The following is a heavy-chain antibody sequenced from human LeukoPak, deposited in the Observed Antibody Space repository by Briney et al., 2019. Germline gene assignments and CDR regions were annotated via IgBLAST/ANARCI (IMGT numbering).Heavy chain of an antibody. CDR2: IYYSGST. Sequence: SETLSLTCTVSGDSISSGKHYWSWIRQSPGKGLEWIGYIYYSGSTYYNPSLKSRVTISVDTSKNQFSLKLSSVTAADTAVYYCARVVVVVATVDYWGQGTLVTVSS. J-gene: IGHJ4*02. V-gene: IGHV4-30-4*01. CDR1: GDSISSGKHY. D-gene: IGHD2-15*01. CDR3: ARVVVVVATVDY.